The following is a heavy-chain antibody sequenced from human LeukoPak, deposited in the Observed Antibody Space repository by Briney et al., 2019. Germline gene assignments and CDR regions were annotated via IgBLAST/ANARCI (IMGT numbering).Heavy chain of an antibody. J-gene: IGHJ3*02. CDR2: IDWDDDK. CDR3: ARTPARYSGYDSSDAFDI. V-gene: IGHV2-70*04. D-gene: IGHD5-12*01. CDR1: GFSVSTSGMR. Sequence: SGPTLVNPTQTLTLTCTFSGFSVSTSGMRVSWIRQPPGKALEWLARIDWDDDKFYSTSLKTRLTISKDTSKSQVVLTMTNMDPVDTATYYCARTPARYSGYDSSDAFDIWGQGTMVTVSS.